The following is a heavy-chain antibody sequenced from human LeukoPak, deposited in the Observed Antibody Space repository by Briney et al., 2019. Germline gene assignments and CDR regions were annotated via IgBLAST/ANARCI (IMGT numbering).Heavy chain of an antibody. D-gene: IGHD3-22*01. Sequence: RPGGSLRLSCAASGFTFSSYAMSWVRQAPGKGLEWVSVIYSGGSTYYADSVKGRFTISRDNSKNTLYLQMNSLRAEDTAVYYCARGDQNYYDSSLVYWGQGTLVTVSS. V-gene: IGHV3-66*02. CDR1: GFTFSSYA. CDR3: ARGDQNYYDSSLVY. J-gene: IGHJ4*02. CDR2: IYSGGST.